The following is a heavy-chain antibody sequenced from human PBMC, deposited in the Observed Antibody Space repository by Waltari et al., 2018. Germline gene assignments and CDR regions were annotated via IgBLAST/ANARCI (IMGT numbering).Heavy chain of an antibody. CDR3: AREDYGDYDYYYYCMDV. J-gene: IGHJ6*02. D-gene: IGHD4-17*01. Sequence: QVQLVQSGAEVKKPGSSVKVSCKASGGTFSSYAISWVLQAPGQGLEWMGGIIPIVGTANYAQKFQGRVTITADESTSTAYMELSSLRSEDTAVYYGAREDYGDYDYYYYCMDVWGQGTTVTVSS. CDR1: GGTFSSYA. V-gene: IGHV1-69*01. CDR2: IIPIVGTA.